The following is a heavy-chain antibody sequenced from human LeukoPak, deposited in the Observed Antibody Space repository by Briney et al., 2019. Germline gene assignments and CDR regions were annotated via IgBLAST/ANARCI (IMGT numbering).Heavy chain of an antibody. CDR2: ISRSSSTI. CDR1: GFDFSSYS. D-gene: IGHD4-17*01. V-gene: IGHV3-48*04. J-gene: IGHJ4*02. Sequence: GGSLRLSCAASGFDFSSYSMNWVRQAPGKGLEWVSCISRSSSTIYYADSVKGRFTISRDNAKNSLYLQMNSLRTEDTAVYYCARDLAVTTDYWGQGTLVTVSS. CDR3: ARDLAVTTDY.